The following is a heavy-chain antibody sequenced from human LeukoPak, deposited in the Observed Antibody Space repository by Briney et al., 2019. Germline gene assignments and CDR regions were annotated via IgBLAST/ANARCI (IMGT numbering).Heavy chain of an antibody. D-gene: IGHD3-10*01. CDR1: GFTFSSYA. J-gene: IGHJ4*02. CDR2: ISGSGGST. V-gene: IGHV3-23*01. CDR3: AKRYGSGSYYFDY. Sequence: GGSLRLSCAASGFTFSSYAMSWVRRAPGKGLEWVSAISGSGGSTYYADSVKGRFTISRDNSKNTLYLQMNSLRAEDTAVYYCAKRYGSGSYYFDYWGQGPLVTVSS.